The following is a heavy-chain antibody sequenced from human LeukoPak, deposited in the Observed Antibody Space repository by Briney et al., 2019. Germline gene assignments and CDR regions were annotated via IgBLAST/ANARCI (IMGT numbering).Heavy chain of an antibody. J-gene: IGHJ4*02. V-gene: IGHV3-64D*06. CDR3: YVSGWTEDIDN. CDR1: GITFNSHA. CDR2: ISDNGGMT. D-gene: IGHD6-19*01. Sequence: GGSLRLSCSASGITFNSHAMHWVRQAPGKGLEYVSGISDNGGMTFYADSVKGRFTISRDNSKNTLYLQMYSLRGEDTAVYYCYVSGWTEDIDNWGQGTLVTVSS.